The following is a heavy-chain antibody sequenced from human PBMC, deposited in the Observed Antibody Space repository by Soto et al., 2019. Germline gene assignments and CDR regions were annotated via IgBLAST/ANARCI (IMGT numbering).Heavy chain of an antibody. CDR2: IYYSGST. D-gene: IGHD3-10*01. Sequence: QLQLQESGPGLVKPSETLSLTGTVSGGSISSSSYYWGWIRQPPGKGLEWIGSIYYSGSTYYNPSLKSRVTISVDTSKNQFSLKLSSVTAADTAVYYCARVVGGNGLYYFDYWGQGTLVTVSS. V-gene: IGHV4-39*01. CDR1: GGSISSSSYY. J-gene: IGHJ4*02. CDR3: ARVVGGNGLYYFDY.